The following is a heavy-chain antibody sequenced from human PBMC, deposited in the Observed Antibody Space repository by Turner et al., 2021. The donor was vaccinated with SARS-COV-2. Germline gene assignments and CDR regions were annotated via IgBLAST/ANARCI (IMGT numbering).Heavy chain of an antibody. CDR1: GYTFTGYY. Sequence: QVQLVQSGAEVKKPVASVKVSCKASGYTFTGYYVQWVRQAPGQGLEWMGWINPNSGATNYAQKFQGSVTMTSDTSVSTAYMELSRLRSDDTAMYYCAREDNSGWGAFDIWGQGTMVTVSS. CDR2: INPNSGAT. D-gene: IGHD6-19*01. CDR3: AREDNSGWGAFDI. J-gene: IGHJ3*02. V-gene: IGHV1-2*02.